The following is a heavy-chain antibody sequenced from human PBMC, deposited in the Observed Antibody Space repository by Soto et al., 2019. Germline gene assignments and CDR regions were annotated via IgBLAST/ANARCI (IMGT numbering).Heavy chain of an antibody. V-gene: IGHV1-69*01. Sequence: QVQLVQSGAEVKKPGSSVKVSCKASGGTFSSYAISWVRQAPGLGLEWMGGIIPIFGTANYAQKFQGRVTITADESTSTAYMELSSLRSEDTAVYYCARLRPYSSGWYEGYFDYWGQGTLVTVSS. CDR1: GGTFSSYA. CDR3: ARLRPYSSGWYEGYFDY. CDR2: IIPIFGTA. J-gene: IGHJ4*02. D-gene: IGHD6-19*01.